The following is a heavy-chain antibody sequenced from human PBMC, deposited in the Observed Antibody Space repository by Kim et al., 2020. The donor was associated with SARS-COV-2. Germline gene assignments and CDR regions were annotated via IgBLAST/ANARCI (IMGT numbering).Heavy chain of an antibody. CDR3: ARFEVDMETIRDY. J-gene: IGHJ4*02. D-gene: IGHD1-1*01. V-gene: IGHV4-34*01. Sequence: NYHPSLKSRVTISVDTSKNQMSLKLTSVTAGDTAVYYCARFEVDMETIRDYWGQGTLVTVSA.